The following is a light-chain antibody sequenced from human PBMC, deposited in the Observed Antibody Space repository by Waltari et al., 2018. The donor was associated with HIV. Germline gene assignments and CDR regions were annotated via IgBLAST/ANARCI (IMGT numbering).Light chain of an antibody. Sequence: QSALTQPPSASGSPGQSVPISSTATSRDVVSSNYVSWYQQYPGKAPKLMIYEVTKRPSGVPDRFSGSKSGNTASLTVSGLQAEDEADYYCSSYAGSKVLFGGGTELTVL. V-gene: IGLV2-8*01. CDR3: SSYAGSKVL. CDR2: EVT. CDR1: SRDVVSSNY. J-gene: IGLJ2*01.